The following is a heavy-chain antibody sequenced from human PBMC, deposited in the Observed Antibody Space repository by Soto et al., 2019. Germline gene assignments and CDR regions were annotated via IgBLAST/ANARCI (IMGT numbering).Heavy chain of an antibody. J-gene: IGHJ4*01. Sequence: PGGSLRLSCAASGFTFSSYAVSWVRQAPGKGLEWVSAISGSGGSTYYADSVKGRFTISRDNSKNTPYLQMNSLKTEDTAVYYCTTDSYFTLKLVRFDYWGLGTLVTVSS. D-gene: IGHD3-22*01. CDR2: ISGSGGST. V-gene: IGHV3-23*01. CDR1: GFTFSSYA. CDR3: TTDSYFTLKLVRFDY.